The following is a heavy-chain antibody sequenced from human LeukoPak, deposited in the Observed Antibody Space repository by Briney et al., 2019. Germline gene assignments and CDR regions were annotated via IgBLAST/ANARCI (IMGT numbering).Heavy chain of an antibody. CDR2: ISSSSSTT. CDR1: GFTFSSYS. J-gene: IGHJ4*02. CDR3: AKNRWELLLLTFDY. V-gene: IGHV3-48*02. D-gene: IGHD1-26*01. Sequence: GGSLRLSCAASGFTFSSYSMNWVRQAPGKGLEWVSYISSSSSTTYYADSVKGRFTISRDNAKNSLYLQMNSLRDEDTAVYYCAKNRWELLLLTFDYWGQGTLVTVSS.